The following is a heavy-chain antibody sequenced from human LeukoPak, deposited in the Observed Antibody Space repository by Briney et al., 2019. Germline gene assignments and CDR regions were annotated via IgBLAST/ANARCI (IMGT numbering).Heavy chain of an antibody. CDR3: ARARYYYYGMDV. CDR2: IKQDGSEK. V-gene: IGHV3-7*01. Sequence: GGSLRLSCAASGFTFSGYWMSWVRQAPGKGLEWVANIKQDGSEKYYVDSVKGRFTISRDNAKNSLYLQMNSLRAEDTAVYYCARARYYYYGMDVWGQGTTVTVSS. CDR1: GFTFSGYW. J-gene: IGHJ6*02.